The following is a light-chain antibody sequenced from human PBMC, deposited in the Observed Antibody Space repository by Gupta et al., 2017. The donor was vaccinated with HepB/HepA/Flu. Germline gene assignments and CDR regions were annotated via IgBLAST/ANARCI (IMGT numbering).Light chain of an antibody. V-gene: IGLV3-1*01. Sequence: SYELTQPPSVSLSPGQTASITCSGDKLGDKYACWYQQKPGQAPVLVIYQDSKRPSGIPERFSGCNSGNTATLTISGTQAMDEADYYCQAWDSSTVVFGGGTKLTVL. J-gene: IGLJ2*01. CDR2: QDS. CDR1: KLGDKY. CDR3: QAWDSSTVV.